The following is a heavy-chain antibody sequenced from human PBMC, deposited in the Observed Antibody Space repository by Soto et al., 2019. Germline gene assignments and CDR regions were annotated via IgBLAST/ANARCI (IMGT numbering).Heavy chain of an antibody. J-gene: IGHJ4*02. Sequence: GASVKVSCKASGYTFTSYGISWVRQAPGQGLEWMGWISAYNGNTNYAQKLQGRVTMTTDTSTSTAYMELRSLRSDDTAVYYWARIGPVDSSGPHDYWGQGTLVTVSS. CDR2: ISAYNGNT. D-gene: IGHD3-22*01. V-gene: IGHV1-18*01. CDR1: GYTFTSYG. CDR3: ARIGPVDSSGPHDY.